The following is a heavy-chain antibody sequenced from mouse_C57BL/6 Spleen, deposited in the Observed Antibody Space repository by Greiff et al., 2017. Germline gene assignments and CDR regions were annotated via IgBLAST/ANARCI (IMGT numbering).Heavy chain of an antibody. CDR2: IYPGSGNT. V-gene: IGHV1-76*01. D-gene: IGHD4-1*01. CDR3: ARGRLGRGVDY. Sequence: QVQLQQSGAELVRPGASVKLSCKASGYTFTDYYINWVKQRPGQGLEWIARIYPGSGNTYYNEKFKGKATLTAEKSSSTAYMQLSSLTSEDSAVYFCARGRLGRGVDYWGQGTTLTVSS. CDR1: GYTFTDYY. J-gene: IGHJ2*01.